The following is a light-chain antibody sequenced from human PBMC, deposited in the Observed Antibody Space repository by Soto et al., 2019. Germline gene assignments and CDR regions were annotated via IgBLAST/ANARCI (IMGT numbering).Light chain of an antibody. CDR3: QHYGNSLWT. Sequence: EIVMTQSPATLSVSPADGATLSCMASQSVSSSYLAWYQQKPGQAPRLLIYGASTRATDMSGTFSGRGSGTDFTLTISRLEPEDFAIYYCQHYGNSLWTFGQGTKVDIK. V-gene: IGKV3-20*01. CDR2: GAS. CDR1: QSVSSSY. J-gene: IGKJ1*01.